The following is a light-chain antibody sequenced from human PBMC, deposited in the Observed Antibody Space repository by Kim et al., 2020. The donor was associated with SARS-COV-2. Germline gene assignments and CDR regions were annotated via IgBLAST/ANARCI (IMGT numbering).Light chain of an antibody. Sequence: ASVGDGVTITCRARQSISGYLNWYQQKPGKAPNRLIYAAANLHDGVPSRFSGSGFGTDFTLTIRSLQPEDLATYYCQQSYSAPYTFGQGTKLEI. CDR2: AAA. J-gene: IGKJ2*01. V-gene: IGKV1-39*01. CDR1: QSISGY. CDR3: QQSYSAPYT.